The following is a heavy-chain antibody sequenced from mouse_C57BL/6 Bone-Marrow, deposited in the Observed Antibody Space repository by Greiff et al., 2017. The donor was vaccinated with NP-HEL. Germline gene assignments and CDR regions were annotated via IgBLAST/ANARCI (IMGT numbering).Heavy chain of an antibody. CDR2: IRSKSNNYAT. CDR1: GFSFNTYA. V-gene: IGHV10-1*01. J-gene: IGHJ1*03. D-gene: IGHD2-4*01. Sequence: EVQGVESGGGLVQPKGSLKLSCAASGFSFNTYAMNWVRQAPGKGLEWVARIRSKSNNYATYYADSVKDRFTISRDDSESMLYLQMNNLKTEDTAMYYCVSDYDYILWYFDVWGTGTTVTVSS. CDR3: VSDYDYILWYFDV.